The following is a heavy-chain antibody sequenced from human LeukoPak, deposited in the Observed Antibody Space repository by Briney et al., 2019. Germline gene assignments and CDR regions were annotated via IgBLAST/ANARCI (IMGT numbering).Heavy chain of an antibody. V-gene: IGHV1-2*02. CDR2: INPNSGGT. CDR3: ARGRMGFGSGSYYDY. J-gene: IGHJ4*02. CDR1: GYTFTGYY. D-gene: IGHD3-10*01. Sequence: ASVKVSCKASGYTFTGYYMHWVRQAPGQGLEWMGWINPNSGGTNYAQKFQGRVTMTRDTSISTAYMELSRLRSDDTAVYYCARGRMGFGSGSYYDYWGQGTPVTVSS.